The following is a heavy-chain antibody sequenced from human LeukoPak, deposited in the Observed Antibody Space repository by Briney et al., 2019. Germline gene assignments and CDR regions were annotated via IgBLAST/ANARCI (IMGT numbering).Heavy chain of an antibody. Sequence: SVKVPCKASGGTFSSYAISWVRQAPGQGLEWMGGIIPIFGTANYAQKFQGRVTITTDESTSTAYMELSSLRSEDTAVYYCARGGAARLFSWFDPWGQGTLVTVSS. J-gene: IGHJ5*02. CDR2: IIPIFGTA. D-gene: IGHD6-6*01. V-gene: IGHV1-69*05. CDR1: GGTFSSYA. CDR3: ARGGAARLFSWFDP.